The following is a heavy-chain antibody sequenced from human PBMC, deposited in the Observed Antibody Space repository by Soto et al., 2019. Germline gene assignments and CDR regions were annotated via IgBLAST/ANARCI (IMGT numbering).Heavy chain of an antibody. V-gene: IGHV1-69*13. Sequence: SVKVSCTVSGGTFKTYAITWVRQVPGHGLEGIGGIIPMFGTTNYAQRFQGRVTSTADESTTTAYMEPRSVRAADTAVYCSAKKSMSQDYYESSDFYDPVDIWGQGTMGTLSS. CDR1: GGTFKTYA. CDR2: IIPMFGTT. CDR3: AKKSMSQDYYESSDFYDPVDI. D-gene: IGHD3-22*01. J-gene: IGHJ3*02.